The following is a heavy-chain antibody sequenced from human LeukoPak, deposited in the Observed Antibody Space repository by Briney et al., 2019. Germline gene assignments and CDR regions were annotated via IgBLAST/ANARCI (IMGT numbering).Heavy chain of an antibody. V-gene: IGHV3-33*01. CDR3: ARYCSGGTCKLGYYYYGMDV. Sequence: GGSLRLSCAASGFTFSNYGMHWVRQAPGKGLEWVAVIWYDGSIKYYADSVKDRFSISRDNSKNTLYLQMNSLRAEDTAVYYCARYCSGGTCKLGYYYYGMDVWGQGTTVTVSS. J-gene: IGHJ6*02. CDR2: IWYDGSIK. CDR1: GFTFSNYG. D-gene: IGHD2-15*01.